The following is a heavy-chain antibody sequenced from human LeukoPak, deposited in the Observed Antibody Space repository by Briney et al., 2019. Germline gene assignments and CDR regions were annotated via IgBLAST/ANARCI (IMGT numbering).Heavy chain of an antibody. J-gene: IGHJ4*02. CDR2: ISSDGSTK. V-gene: IGHV3-33*05. Sequence: GESLRLSCAASGFTFTSYGMHWVRQPPGKGLEWVAVISSDGSTKNYADSMKRRFTFSNANSKYTLYLQMNSARAEDTAVYYCGRGKYSDGWYYFDYWGQVALVTV. CDR3: GRGKYSDGWYYFDY. D-gene: IGHD6-19*01. CDR1: GFTFTSYG.